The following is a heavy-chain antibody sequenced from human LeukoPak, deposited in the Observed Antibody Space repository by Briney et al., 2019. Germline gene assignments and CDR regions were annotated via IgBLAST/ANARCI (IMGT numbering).Heavy chain of an antibody. CDR3: AKESGKFDY. CDR2: ISGDGVST. Sequence: GGSLRLSCAASGFTFSSNDMHWVRQAPGKGLEWVSLISGDGVSTFYADSVKGRFSISRDNSKNSLYLEMNSLRTEDAAMYYCAKESGKFDYWGQGTLVAVSS. J-gene: IGHJ4*02. CDR1: GFTFSSND. V-gene: IGHV3-43*02.